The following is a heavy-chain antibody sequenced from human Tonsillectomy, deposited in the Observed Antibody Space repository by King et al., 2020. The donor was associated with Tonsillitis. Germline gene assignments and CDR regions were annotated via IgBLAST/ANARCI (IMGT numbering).Heavy chain of an antibody. CDR2: ISGSGGST. V-gene: IGHV3-23*04. D-gene: IGHD3-3*01. CDR1: GFTFSSYA. Sequence: VQLVESGGGLVQPGGSLRLSCAASGFTFSSYAMSWVRQAPGKGLEWVSAISGSGGSTYYADSVKGRFTISRDNSKNTLYLQMNSLIAADTAVYYCAKDLTIFGVVIPLGYWGQGTLVTVSS. J-gene: IGHJ4*02. CDR3: AKDLTIFGVVIPLGY.